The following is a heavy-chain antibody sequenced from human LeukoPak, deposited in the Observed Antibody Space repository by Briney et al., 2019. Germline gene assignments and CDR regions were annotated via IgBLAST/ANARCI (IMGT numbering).Heavy chain of an antibody. CDR2: ISYDGSNK. J-gene: IGHJ4*02. CDR3: AKDLGCSGGSCYSDSFDY. D-gene: IGHD2-15*01. CDR1: GFTFSSYG. Sequence: PGGSLRLSCAASGFTFSSYGMHWVRQAPGKGLEWVAVISYDGSNKYYADSVKGRFTISRDNSKNTLYLQMNSLRAEDTAVYYCAKDLGCSGGSCYSDSFDYWGQGTLVTVSS. V-gene: IGHV3-30*18.